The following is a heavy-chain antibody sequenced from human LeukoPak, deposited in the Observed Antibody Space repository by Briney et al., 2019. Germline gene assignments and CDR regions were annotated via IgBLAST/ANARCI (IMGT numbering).Heavy chain of an antibody. Sequence: ASVKVSCKASGSTFTSYYMHWVRQAPGQGLEWMGIINPSGGSTSYAQKFQGRVTMTRDTSISTAYMELSRLRSDDTAVYYCARSRAVADHFDYWGQGTLVTVSS. CDR3: ARSRAVADHFDY. D-gene: IGHD6-19*01. V-gene: IGHV1-46*01. J-gene: IGHJ4*02. CDR2: INPSGGST. CDR1: GSTFTSYY.